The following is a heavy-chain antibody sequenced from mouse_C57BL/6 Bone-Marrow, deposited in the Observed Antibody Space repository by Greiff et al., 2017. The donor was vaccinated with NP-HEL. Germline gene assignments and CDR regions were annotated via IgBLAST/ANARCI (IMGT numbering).Heavy chain of an antibody. J-gene: IGHJ1*03. D-gene: IGHD1-1*01. Sequence: VQLQQSGAELVRPGASVKLSCTASGFNIKDDYMHWVKQRPEQGLEWIGWIDPENGDTESASKFQGKATITADTSSNTAYLQLSSLTSEDTAVYYCTTGDYCGSSYWYFDVWGTGTTVTVSS. CDR1: GFNIKDDY. CDR3: TTGDYCGSSYWYFDV. CDR2: IDPENGDT. V-gene: IGHV14-4*01.